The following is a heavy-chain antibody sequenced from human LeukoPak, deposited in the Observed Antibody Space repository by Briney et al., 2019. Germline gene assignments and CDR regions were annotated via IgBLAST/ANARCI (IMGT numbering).Heavy chain of an antibody. Sequence: SVKVSCKASGGTFSSYAISWVRQAPGQGLEWMGRIIPIFGTANYAQKFQGRVTITTDESTSTAYMELSSLRSEATAVYYCARDLGIVGATTSYYYYMDVWGKGTTVTVSS. D-gene: IGHD1-26*01. CDR3: ARDLGIVGATTSYYYYMDV. CDR1: GGTFSSYA. J-gene: IGHJ6*03. CDR2: IIPIFGTA. V-gene: IGHV1-69*05.